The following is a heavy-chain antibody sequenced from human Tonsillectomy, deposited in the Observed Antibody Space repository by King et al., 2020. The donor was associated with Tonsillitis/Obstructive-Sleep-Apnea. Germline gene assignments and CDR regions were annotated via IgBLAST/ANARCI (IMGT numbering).Heavy chain of an antibody. CDR1: GYSFTSYW. D-gene: IGHD1-26*01. CDR3: ATRPWELASEEYYYYYYMDV. Sequence: VQLVESGAEVKKPGESLRISCKGSGYSFTSYWISWVRQMPGKGLEWMGRIDPSDSYTNYSPSFQGHVTISADKSISTAYLQWSSLKASDTAMYYCATRPWELASEEYYYYYYMDVWGKGTTVTVSS. CDR2: IDPSDSYT. V-gene: IGHV5-10-1*01. J-gene: IGHJ6*03.